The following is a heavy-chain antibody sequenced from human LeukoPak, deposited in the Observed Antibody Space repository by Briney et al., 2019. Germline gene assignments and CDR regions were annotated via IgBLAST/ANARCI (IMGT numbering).Heavy chain of an antibody. D-gene: IGHD3-9*01. Sequence: PSETLSLTCTVSGCSISSHYWSWIRQPPGKGLEWIGYIYYSGSTNYNPSLKSRVTISLDTSKHQFSLKLSSVTAADTAVYYCARDGRHYDILTGYYYYYYMDVWGKGTTVTVSS. CDR3: ARDGRHYDILTGYYYYYYMDV. CDR2: IYYSGST. J-gene: IGHJ6*03. CDR1: GCSISSHY. V-gene: IGHV4-59*11.